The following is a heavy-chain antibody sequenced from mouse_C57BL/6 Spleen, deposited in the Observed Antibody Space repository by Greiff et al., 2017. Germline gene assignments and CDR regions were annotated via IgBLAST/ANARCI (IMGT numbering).Heavy chain of an antibody. CDR3: ASITTVVATNAMDY. D-gene: IGHD1-1*01. CDR2: IDPEDGET. CDR1: GFHIKDYY. J-gene: IGHJ4*01. V-gene: IGHV14-2*01. Sequence: EVKLQESGAELVKPGASVKMSCTASGFHIKDYYMHWVKQRTEQGLEWIGRIDPEDGETQYAPKFQGKATITADTSSNTAYLPRSSLTSEDTAVYYCASITTVVATNAMDYWGQGTSVTVSS.